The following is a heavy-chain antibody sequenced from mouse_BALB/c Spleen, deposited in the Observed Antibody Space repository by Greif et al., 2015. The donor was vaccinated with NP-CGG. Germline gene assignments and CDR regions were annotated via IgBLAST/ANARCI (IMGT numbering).Heavy chain of an antibody. D-gene: IGHD2-10*02. CDR2: ISNGGGST. CDR1: GFTFSSYT. Sequence: EVNLVESGGGLVQPGGSLKLSCAASGFTFSSYTMSWVRQTPEKRLEWVAYISNGGGSTYYPDTVKGRFTISRDNAKNTLYLQMSSLKSEDTAMYYCARQYGKGFAYWGQGTLVTVSA. J-gene: IGHJ3*01. V-gene: IGHV5-12-2*01. CDR3: ARQYGKGFAY.